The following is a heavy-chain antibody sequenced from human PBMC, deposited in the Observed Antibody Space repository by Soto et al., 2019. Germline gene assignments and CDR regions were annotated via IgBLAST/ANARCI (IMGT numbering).Heavy chain of an antibody. Sequence: GGSLSLSCAASGFPFSSYYMHWVRQATGKGLEWVSAIGTAGDTYYPGSVKGRFTISRENAKNSLYLQMNSLRAGDTAVYYCARSGRRYDSSGQDAFDIWGQGTMVTVSS. CDR1: GFPFSSYY. CDR3: ARSGRRYDSSGQDAFDI. D-gene: IGHD3-22*01. V-gene: IGHV3-13*04. CDR2: IGTAGDT. J-gene: IGHJ3*02.